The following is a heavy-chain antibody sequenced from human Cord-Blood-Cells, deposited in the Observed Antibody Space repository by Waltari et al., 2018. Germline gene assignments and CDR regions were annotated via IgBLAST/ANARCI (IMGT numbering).Heavy chain of an antibody. CDR2: INQSGST. Sequence: QVQLQQWGAGLLKPSETLSLTCAVYGGSFSGYYWSWIRQPPGKGLEWIGEINQSGSTNYNTSLKSRVTISVDTSKNQLSLKLSSVTAADTAVYYCARRPHHGDYFDYWGQGTLVTVSS. J-gene: IGHJ4*02. V-gene: IGHV4-34*01. CDR1: GGSFSGYY. D-gene: IGHD4-17*01. CDR3: ARRPHHGDYFDY.